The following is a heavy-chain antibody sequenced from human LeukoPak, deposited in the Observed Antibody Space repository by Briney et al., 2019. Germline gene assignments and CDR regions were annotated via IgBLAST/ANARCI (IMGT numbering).Heavy chain of an antibody. D-gene: IGHD3-10*01. Sequence: ASVRVSCKASGYTFTGYYMHWVRQAPGQGLEWMGWINPNSGGTNYAQKFQGRVTMTRDTSISTAYMELSRLRSDDTAVYYCARDLTMVRGAIRAFDIWGQGTMVTVSS. J-gene: IGHJ3*02. V-gene: IGHV1-2*02. CDR1: GYTFTGYY. CDR3: ARDLTMVRGAIRAFDI. CDR2: INPNSGGT.